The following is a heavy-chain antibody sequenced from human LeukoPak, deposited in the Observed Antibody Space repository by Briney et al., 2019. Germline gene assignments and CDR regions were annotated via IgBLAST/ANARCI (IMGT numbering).Heavy chain of an antibody. CDR1: GFTFSNAW. Sequence: NPGGSLRLSCAASGFTFSNAWMSWVRQAPGKGLEWVGRIKGKTDGGTTDYAAPVKGRFTISRDDSKNTLYLQMNSLKTEDTAVYYCTTVRGAVAGYFDYWGQGTLVTVSS. J-gene: IGHJ4*02. D-gene: IGHD6-19*01. CDR3: TTVRGAVAGYFDY. CDR2: IKGKTDGGTT. V-gene: IGHV3-15*01.